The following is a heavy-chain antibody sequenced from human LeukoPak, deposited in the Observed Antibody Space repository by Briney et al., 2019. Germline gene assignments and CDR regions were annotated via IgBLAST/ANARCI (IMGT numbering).Heavy chain of an antibody. D-gene: IGHD2-2*01. CDR3: ARVRCSSTSCSMRGAFDI. J-gene: IGHJ3*02. CDR1: GGSISSYY. CDR2: IYYSGST. Sequence: SETLSLTCTVSGGSISSYYWNWLRQPPGKGLEWLGYIYYSGSTNYNPSLKSQITISVDTSKNQFSLQLSSVTAADTAVYYCARVRCSSTSCSMRGAFDIWGQGTVVTVSS. V-gene: IGHV4-59*01.